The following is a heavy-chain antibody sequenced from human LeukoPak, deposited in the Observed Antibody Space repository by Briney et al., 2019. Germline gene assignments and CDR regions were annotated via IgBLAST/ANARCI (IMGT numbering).Heavy chain of an antibody. J-gene: IGHJ4*02. CDR3: AKESRGLGSSYYFDY. CDR2: ISGSGGST. D-gene: IGHD6-19*01. V-gene: IGHV3-23*01. CDR1: GFTFSAYA. Sequence: GGSLRLSCEASGFTFSAYAMTWVRQAPGKGLEWVSAISGSGGSTYYADSVKGRFTISRDNSKNTLYLQMNSLRAEDTAVYYCAKESRGLGSSYYFDYWGQGTLVTVSS.